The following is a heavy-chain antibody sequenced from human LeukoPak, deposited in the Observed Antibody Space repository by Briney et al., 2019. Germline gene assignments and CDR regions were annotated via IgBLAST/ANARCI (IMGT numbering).Heavy chain of an antibody. J-gene: IGHJ3*02. D-gene: IGHD2-21*01. CDR1: GYTFTSYD. V-gene: IGHV1-8*03. CDR2: MNPNSGNT. Sequence: ASVKVSCKASGYTFTSYDINWVRQATGQGLEWMGWMNPNSGNTGYAQKFQGRVTITRNTSISTAYMELSSLRSEDTAVYYCARGGVVVIAKNAFDIWGQGTMVTVSS. CDR3: ARGGVVVIAKNAFDI.